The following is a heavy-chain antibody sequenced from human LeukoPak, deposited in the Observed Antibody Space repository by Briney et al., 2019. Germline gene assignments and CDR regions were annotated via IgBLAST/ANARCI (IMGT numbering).Heavy chain of an antibody. D-gene: IGHD3-10*01. J-gene: IGHJ4*02. CDR3: ARVRYGSGSYYFDY. CDR2: INPNSGGT. CDR1: GYTFTGYY. V-gene: IGHV1-2*06. Sequence: ASVKVSCKASGYTFTGYYMHWVRQAPGQGLEWMGRINPNSGGTDYAQKFQGRVTMTRDTSISTAYMELGRLRSDDTAVYYCARVRYGSGSYYFDYWGQGALVTVSS.